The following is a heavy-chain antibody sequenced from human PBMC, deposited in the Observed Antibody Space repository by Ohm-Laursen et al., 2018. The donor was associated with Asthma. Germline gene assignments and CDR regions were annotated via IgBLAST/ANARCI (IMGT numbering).Heavy chain of an antibody. CDR3: AKEKGGSFDY. CDR1: GFTFSSYG. Sequence: SLRLSCSAPGFTFSSYGMHWVRQAPGKGLEWVAVIWYDGSNKYYEGSVKGRFTISRDNSKITVYVQMNSLRAEDTAVYYCAKEKGGSFDYWGQGTLVTVSS. CDR2: IWYDGSNK. J-gene: IGHJ4*02. V-gene: IGHV3-33*06. D-gene: IGHD1-26*01.